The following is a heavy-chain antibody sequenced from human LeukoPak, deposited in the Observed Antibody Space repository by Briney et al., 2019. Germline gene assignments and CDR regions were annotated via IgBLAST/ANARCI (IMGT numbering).Heavy chain of an antibody. CDR1: GFTFSSYW. V-gene: IGHV3-30*02. Sequence: GGSLRLSCAVSGFTFSSYWMSWVRQAPGKGLEWVAVIWYDGSNKYYADSVKGRFTISRDNSKNTLYLQMNSLRTEDTAVYYCAKDAGGDCYFDYWGQGTLVTVSS. D-gene: IGHD2-21*02. J-gene: IGHJ4*02. CDR2: IWYDGSNK. CDR3: AKDAGGDCYFDY.